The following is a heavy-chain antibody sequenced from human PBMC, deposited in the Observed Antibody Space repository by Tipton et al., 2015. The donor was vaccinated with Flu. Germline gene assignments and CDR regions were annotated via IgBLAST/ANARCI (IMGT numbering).Heavy chain of an antibody. V-gene: IGHV1-18*04. Sequence: QVQLVQSGAEVKKPGASVRVSCKASGYTLTTYPISWVRQAPGQGLEWMGWISGYSGDTDYAQKLQGRVTMTTDTSTSTAYMELRSLRSDDTAVYYCARPGGPAAINPFSYFDFWGQGTLVTVSS. D-gene: IGHD2-2*01. J-gene: IGHJ4*02. CDR1: GYTLTTYP. CDR2: ISGYSGDT. CDR3: ARPGGPAAINPFSYFDF.